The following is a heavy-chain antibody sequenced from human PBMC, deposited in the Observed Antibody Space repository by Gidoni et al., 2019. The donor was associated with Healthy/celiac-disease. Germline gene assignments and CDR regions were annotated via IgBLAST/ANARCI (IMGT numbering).Heavy chain of an antibody. J-gene: IGHJ6*02. CDR3: AKLFLDYGVDYYYGMDV. D-gene: IGHD4-17*01. CDR2: ISGSGGST. CDR1: WFTFGSSA. V-gene: IGHV3-23*01. Sequence: EVQLLESGGGLVQPGGCLRLACPASWFTFGSSAMSWGRPAPGEGLEWVSAISGSGGSTYYADSVKGRFTISRDNSKNTLYLQMNSLRAEDTAVYYCAKLFLDYGVDYYYGMDVWGQGTTVTVSS.